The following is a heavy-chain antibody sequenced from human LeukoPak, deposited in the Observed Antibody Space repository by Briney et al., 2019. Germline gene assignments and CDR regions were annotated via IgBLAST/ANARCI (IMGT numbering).Heavy chain of an antibody. J-gene: IGHJ4*02. V-gene: IGHV3-23*01. CDR1: GFTFSSYA. CDR2: ISGSTINI. CDR3: ARDRGWRGFFDY. D-gene: IGHD6-19*01. Sequence: QAWGSLRLSCAASGFTFSSYAMGWVRQAPEKGLEWVSTISGSTINIYYADSVKGRFTISRDNSKNTLFLQMNSLRAEDTAVYYCARDRGWRGFFDYWGQGTLVTVSS.